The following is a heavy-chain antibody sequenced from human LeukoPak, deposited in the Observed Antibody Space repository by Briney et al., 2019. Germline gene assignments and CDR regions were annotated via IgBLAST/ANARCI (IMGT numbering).Heavy chain of an antibody. CDR1: GGSISSGSYY. J-gene: IGHJ6*03. V-gene: IGHV4-61*02. Sequence: PSQTLSLTCTVSGGSISSGSYYWSWIRQPAGKGLEWIGRIYTSGSTHYNPSLKSRVTISVDTSKNQFSLNRISVTAADTAYYMDVWGKRTTVTGSS. CDR2: IYTSGST. CDR3: V.